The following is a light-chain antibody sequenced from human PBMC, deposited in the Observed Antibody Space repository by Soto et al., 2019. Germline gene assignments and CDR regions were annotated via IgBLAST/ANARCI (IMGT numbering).Light chain of an antibody. CDR1: SSDVGSYNNL. V-gene: IGLV2-23*02. CDR3: CSYTHGTTF. J-gene: IGLJ2*01. CDR2: EVN. Sequence: QSVLTQPASVSGSPGQSITISCTGTSSDVGSYNNLVSWYQQHPGKAPKAMIYEVNKRPSGVSNRFSGSKSGNTASLTISGLQAEDEADYYCCSYTHGTTFFGRGTKLTVL.